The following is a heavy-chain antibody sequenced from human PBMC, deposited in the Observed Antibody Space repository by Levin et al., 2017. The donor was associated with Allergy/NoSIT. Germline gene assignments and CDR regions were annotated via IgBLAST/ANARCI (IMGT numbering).Heavy chain of an antibody. CDR1: GFTVSSNY. CDR2: IYSGGST. CDR3: ARGPKYYYGSGTNWFDP. D-gene: IGHD3-10*01. Sequence: AGGSLRLSCAASGFTVSSNYMSWVRQAPGKGLEWVSVIYSGGSTYYADSVKGRFTISRDNSKNTLYLQMNSLRAEDTAVYYCARGPKYYYGSGTNWFDPWGQGTLVTVSS. J-gene: IGHJ5*02. V-gene: IGHV3-53*01.